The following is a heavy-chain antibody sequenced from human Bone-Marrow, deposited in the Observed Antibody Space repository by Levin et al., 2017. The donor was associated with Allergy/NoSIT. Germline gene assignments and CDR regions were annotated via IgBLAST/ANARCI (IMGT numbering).Heavy chain of an antibody. CDR2: ITNSGRT. Sequence: GESLKISCAASGFTFSNYAMSWVRQAPGKGLEWVSAITNSGRTYYADSVQGRFTVSRDNSKNMLYLQMNSLRADDTAVYYCVKEMTTVIPVFDYWGQGTLVTVSS. CDR3: VKEMTTVIPVFDY. V-gene: IGHV3-23*01. D-gene: IGHD4-17*01. CDR1: GFTFSNYA. J-gene: IGHJ4*02.